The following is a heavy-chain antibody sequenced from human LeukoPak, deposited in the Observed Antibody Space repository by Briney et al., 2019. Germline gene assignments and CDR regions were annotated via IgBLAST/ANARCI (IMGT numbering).Heavy chain of an antibody. CDR1: GYTFTSYA. Sequence: ASVKVSCKASGYTFTSYAMHWVRQAPGQRLEWMGWINAGNGNTKYSQKFQGRVTITADESTSTAYMELSSLRSEDTAVYYCARPVQLERRPYYYYGMDVWGQGTTVTVSS. CDR3: ARPVQLERRPYYYYGMDV. CDR2: INAGNGNT. D-gene: IGHD1-1*01. J-gene: IGHJ6*02. V-gene: IGHV1-3*01.